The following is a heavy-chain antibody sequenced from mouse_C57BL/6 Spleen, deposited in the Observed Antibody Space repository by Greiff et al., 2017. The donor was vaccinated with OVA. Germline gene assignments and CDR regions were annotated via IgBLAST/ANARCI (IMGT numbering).Heavy chain of an antibody. D-gene: IGHD3-1*01. CDR2: IDPSDSYT. CDR1: GYTFTSYW. J-gene: IGHJ1*03. Sequence: VQLQQPGAELVKPGASVKLSCKASGYTFTSYWMQWVKQRPGQGLEWIGEIDPSDSYTNYNQKFKGKATLTVDTSSSTAYMQLSSLTSEDSAVYYCARSLTRLGYFDVWGTGTTVTVSS. CDR3: ARSLTRLGYFDV. V-gene: IGHV1-50*01.